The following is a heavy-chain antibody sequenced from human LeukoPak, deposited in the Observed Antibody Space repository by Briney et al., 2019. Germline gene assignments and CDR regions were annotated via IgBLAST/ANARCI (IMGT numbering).Heavy chain of an antibody. CDR3: AKDSAFYYIDV. V-gene: IGHV3-23*01. D-gene: IGHD3-10*01. Sequence: PGGSLRLSCAASGFTFSTFAMIWVRLPPGKGLQWVSAISGSGTSTYYADSVKGRFTISRDNSKNTLYLQMNSLKGDDTAVYYCAKDSAFYYIDVWGKGTTVIISS. CDR1: GFTFSTFA. J-gene: IGHJ6*03. CDR2: ISGSGTST.